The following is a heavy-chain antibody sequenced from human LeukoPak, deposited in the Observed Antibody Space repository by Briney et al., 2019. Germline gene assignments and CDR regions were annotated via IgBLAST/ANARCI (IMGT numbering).Heavy chain of an antibody. D-gene: IGHD5-18*01. Sequence: ASVKVSCKASGYTFTGYYIHWVRQAPGQGLEWMGWISTDSGGTNYAQNFQDRVSMTRDTSISTAYMEMSSLRSDDTAIYYCARGYSYGYFPDFWAQGTLVTVSS. CDR3: ARGYSYGYFPDF. CDR2: ISTDSGGT. J-gene: IGHJ4*02. CDR1: GYTFTGYY. V-gene: IGHV1-2*02.